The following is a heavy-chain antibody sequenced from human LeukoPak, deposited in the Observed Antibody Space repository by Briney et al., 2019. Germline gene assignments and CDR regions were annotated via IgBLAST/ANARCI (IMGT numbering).Heavy chain of an antibody. J-gene: IGHJ6*03. CDR3: ASVRRGFGESSKYYSYYYMDV. Sequence: SETLSLTCIVSGYSISGGYYWGWIRQPPGKGLEWIGNIYYSGSTYCNPSLKSRVTISVDTSKNQFSLKLSAVTAADTAVYYCASVRRGFGESSKYYSYYYMDVWGNGTTVTISS. V-gene: IGHV4-38-2*02. CDR2: IYYSGST. CDR1: GYSISGGYY. D-gene: IGHD3-10*01.